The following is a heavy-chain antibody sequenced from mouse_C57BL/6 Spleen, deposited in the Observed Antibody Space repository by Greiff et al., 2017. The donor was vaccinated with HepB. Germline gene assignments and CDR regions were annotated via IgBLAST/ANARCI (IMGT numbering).Heavy chain of an antibody. V-gene: IGHV5-4*01. CDR2: ISDGGSYT. J-gene: IGHJ2*01. CDR3: ARVDYDGGPFDY. D-gene: IGHD2-4*01. CDR1: GFTFSSYA. Sequence: EVQGVESGGGLVKPGGSLKLSCAASGFTFSSYAMSWVRQTPEKRLEWVATISDGGSYTYYPDNVKGRFTISRDNAKNNLYLQMSHLKSEDTAMYYCARVDYDGGPFDYWGQGTTLTVSS.